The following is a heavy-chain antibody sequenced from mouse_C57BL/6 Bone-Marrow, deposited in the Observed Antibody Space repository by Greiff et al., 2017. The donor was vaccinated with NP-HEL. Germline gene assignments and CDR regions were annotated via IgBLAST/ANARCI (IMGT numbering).Heavy chain of an antibody. D-gene: IGHD2-5*01. J-gene: IGHJ3*01. Sequence: VQLQQSGAELVRPGTSVKMSCKASGYTFTNYWIGWAKQRPGHGLEWIGDIYPGGGYTNYNAKFKGKATLTADKSSSTAYMQFSSLTSEDSAIYYCATYYSNYPFAYWGQGTLVTVSA. V-gene: IGHV1-63*01. CDR3: ATYYSNYPFAY. CDR1: GYTFTNYW. CDR2: IYPGGGYT.